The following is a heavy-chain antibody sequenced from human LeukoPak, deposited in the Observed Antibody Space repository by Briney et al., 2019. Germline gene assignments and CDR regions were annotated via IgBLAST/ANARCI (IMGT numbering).Heavy chain of an antibody. CDR1: GFTFSSXA. CDR2: ISGSGGST. J-gene: IGHJ6*03. V-gene: IGHV3-23*01. D-gene: IGHD1-7*01. Sequence: XGSXXXXXXASGFTFSSXAXXXVRXAPGXGXXXXSAISGSGGSTYYADSVKGRFTISRDNAKKSLYVQMNSLRAEDTAVYYCARGTSRTSYYMDVWGKGTTVTVSS. CDR3: ARGTSRTSYYMDV.